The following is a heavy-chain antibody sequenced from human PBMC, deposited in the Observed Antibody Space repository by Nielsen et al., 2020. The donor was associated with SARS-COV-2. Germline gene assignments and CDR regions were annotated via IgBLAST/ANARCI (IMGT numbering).Heavy chain of an antibody. V-gene: IGHV1-46*01. D-gene: IGHD3-10*01. CDR1: GYNFSTYY. Sequence: ASVKVSCKASGYNFSTYYMHWVRQAPGQGLEWMGIINPSGGRATYTQKFRGRVTMTSDTSTSTVYMELSSLRSDDTAVYYCARNEYSYGSGIHYWGQGTPVTVSS. CDR2: INPSGGRA. CDR3: ARNEYSYGSGIHY. J-gene: IGHJ4*02.